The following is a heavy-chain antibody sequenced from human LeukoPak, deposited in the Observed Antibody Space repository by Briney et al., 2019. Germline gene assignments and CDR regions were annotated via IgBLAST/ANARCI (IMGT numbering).Heavy chain of an antibody. J-gene: IGHJ3*02. Sequence: PGGSLRLSCAASGFSFNSYEMNWVRQAPGKGLEWVANIKQDGSEKYYVDSVKGRFTISRDNARNSLYLQVNSLRAEDTAVYYCARLRNYAFDIWGQGTMVTVSS. D-gene: IGHD5-24*01. V-gene: IGHV3-7*01. CDR2: IKQDGSEK. CDR1: GFSFNSYE. CDR3: ARLRNYAFDI.